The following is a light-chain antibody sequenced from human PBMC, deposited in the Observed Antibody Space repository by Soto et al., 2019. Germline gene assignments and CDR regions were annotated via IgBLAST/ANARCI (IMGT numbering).Light chain of an antibody. CDR2: EVS. CDR3: SSYTRNNSPVV. CDR1: SSDVGNYNY. V-gene: IGLV2-14*01. J-gene: IGLJ2*01. Sequence: QSALTQPASVSGSPGQSITISCTGTSSDVGNYNYVSWYQQHPGKAPKLMIYEVSNRPSGVSNRFSGSKSGNTASLTISGLQAADEADYYCSSYTRNNSPVVFGGGTKVTVL.